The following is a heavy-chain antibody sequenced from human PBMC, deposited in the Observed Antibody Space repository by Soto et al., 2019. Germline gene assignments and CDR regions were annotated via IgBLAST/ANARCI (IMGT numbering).Heavy chain of an antibody. Sequence: QVQLQQWGAGLLKPSETLSLTCAVYGGSFSGYYWSWIRQPPGKGLVWIGEINHSGSTNYNPSLKSRVTISVDTSKNQVSMKLSSVTAADTAVYYCARGLNGVPVDNWFDPWGQGTLVTVSS. CDR1: GGSFSGYY. V-gene: IGHV4-34*01. J-gene: IGHJ5*02. CDR3: ARGLNGVPVDNWFDP. D-gene: IGHD2-8*01. CDR2: INHSGST.